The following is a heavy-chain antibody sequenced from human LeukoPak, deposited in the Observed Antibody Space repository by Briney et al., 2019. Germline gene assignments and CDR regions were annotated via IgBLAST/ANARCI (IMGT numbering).Heavy chain of an antibody. D-gene: IGHD3-16*02. CDR1: GFSFSTYG. CDR3: ASYVWGSYRQTNYFDY. Sequence: GGSLRLSCAASGFSFSTYGMHWVRQAPGKGLEWVAVISYDGSNKYYADSVKGRFTISRDNSKNTLYLQMNSLRAEDTAVYYCASYVWGSYRQTNYFDYWGQGTLVTVSS. V-gene: IGHV3-30*03. CDR2: ISYDGSNK. J-gene: IGHJ4*02.